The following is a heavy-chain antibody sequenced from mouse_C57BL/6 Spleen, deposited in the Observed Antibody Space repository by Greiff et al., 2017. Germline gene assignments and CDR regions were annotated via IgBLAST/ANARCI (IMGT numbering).Heavy chain of an antibody. J-gene: IGHJ2*01. Sequence: EVHLVASGGGLVKPGGSLKLSCAASGFTFSRYAMSWVRQTPEKRLEWVATISDGGSYTYYPDNVKGRFTISRDNAKNNLYLQMSHLKSEETAMYYCARDRAGDYWGQGTTLTVSS. CDR1: GFTFSRYA. CDR3: ARDRAGDY. V-gene: IGHV5-4*01. D-gene: IGHD3-1*01. CDR2: ISDGGSYT.